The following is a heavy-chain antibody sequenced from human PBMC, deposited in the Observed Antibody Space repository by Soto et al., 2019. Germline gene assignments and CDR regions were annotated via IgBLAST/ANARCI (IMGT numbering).Heavy chain of an antibody. Sequence: QVQLVESGGGVVQPGRSLRLSCAASGFTFSSYGMRWVRQAPGKGLEWVAVISYDGSNKYYADSVKGRFTISRDNSENTLYLQMNRLRAEDTAVYDCAKEEAEYDAFDIWGQGTMVTVSS. D-gene: IGHD6-6*01. J-gene: IGHJ3*02. CDR3: AKEEAEYDAFDI. CDR1: GFTFSSYG. V-gene: IGHV3-30*18. CDR2: ISYDGSNK.